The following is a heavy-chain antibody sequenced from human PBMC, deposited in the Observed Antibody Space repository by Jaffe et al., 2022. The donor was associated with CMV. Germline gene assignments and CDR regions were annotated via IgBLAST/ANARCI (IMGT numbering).Heavy chain of an antibody. CDR3: ARLGQQLVENPAGYYYYYMDV. V-gene: IGHV5-51*01. CDR1: GYSFTSYW. Sequence: EVQLVQSGAEVKKPGESLKISCKGSGYSFTSYWIGWVRQMPGKGLEWMGIIYPGDSDTRYSPSFQGQVTISADKSISTAYLQWSSLKASDTAMYYCARLGQQLVENPAGYYYYYMDVWGKGTTVTVSS. CDR2: IYPGDSDT. D-gene: IGHD6-13*01. J-gene: IGHJ6*03.